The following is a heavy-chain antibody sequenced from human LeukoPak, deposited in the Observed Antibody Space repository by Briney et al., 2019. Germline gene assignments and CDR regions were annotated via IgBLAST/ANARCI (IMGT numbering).Heavy chain of an antibody. Sequence: PSETLSLTCTVSGGSINSYYWTWIRQPPGKGLEWIGYIYYSGNTNYNPSLKSRVTISVDTSKNQFSLRLSSVTAADTAVYYCARAEYDRTGSEIDYWGQGTLVTVSS. CDR1: GGSINSYY. CDR2: IYYSGNT. CDR3: ARAEYDRTGSEIDY. D-gene: IGHD3-22*01. V-gene: IGHV4-59*01. J-gene: IGHJ4*02.